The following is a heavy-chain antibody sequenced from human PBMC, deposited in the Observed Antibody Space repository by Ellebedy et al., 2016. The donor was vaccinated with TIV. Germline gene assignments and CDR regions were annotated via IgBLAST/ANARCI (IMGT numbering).Heavy chain of an antibody. V-gene: IGHV4-39*07. Sequence: SETLSLTCTVSGGSISSSSYYWVWLRQPPGTGLEWIGSINFSGRTYYNPSLKSRLTISIDTSRDQFSLKVNSVTAADTAVYYCARGGASFSDYWGQGILVTVSS. CDR1: GGSISSSSYY. D-gene: IGHD1-26*01. CDR2: INFSGRT. CDR3: ARGGASFSDY. J-gene: IGHJ4*02.